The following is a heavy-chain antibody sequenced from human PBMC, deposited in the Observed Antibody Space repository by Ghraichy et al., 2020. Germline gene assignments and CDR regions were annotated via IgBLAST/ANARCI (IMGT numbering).Heavy chain of an antibody. Sequence: GGSLRLSCAASGFTFSSYVMTWVRQAPGKGLEWVSGISATSTSSTYYADSVKGRFTISRDNSKNTVSLQMNSLRAEDTAVYYCATFPRDATKYYYDIRGFNFDFWGQGTLVTVSS. CDR2: ISATSTSST. V-gene: IGHV3-23*01. CDR3: ATFPRDATKYYYDIRGFNFDF. CDR1: GFTFSSYV. J-gene: IGHJ4*02. D-gene: IGHD3-22*01.